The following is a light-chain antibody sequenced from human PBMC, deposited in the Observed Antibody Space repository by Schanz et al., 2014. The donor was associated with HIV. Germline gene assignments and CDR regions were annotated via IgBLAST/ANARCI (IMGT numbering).Light chain of an antibody. J-gene: IGKJ4*01. Sequence: DIVMTQSPDSLAVSLGERATINCKSSQSVLYSSHNKNYLAWYQQKPGQPPKLLIYWASTRESGVPDRFSGSGSGTDFTLTISSLQAEDVAFYYCQQSYNSPLQVSFGGGTRVEIK. CDR2: WAS. V-gene: IGKV4-1*01. CDR1: QSVLYSSHNKNY. CDR3: QQSYNSPLQVS.